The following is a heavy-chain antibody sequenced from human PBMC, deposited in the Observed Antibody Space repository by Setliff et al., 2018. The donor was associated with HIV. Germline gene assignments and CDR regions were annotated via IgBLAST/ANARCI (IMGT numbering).Heavy chain of an antibody. Sequence: SETLSLTCTVSGGSISSGSYYWSWIRQPAGKGLEWIGRIYTSGSTNYNPSLKSRVTISVDTSKSQFSLKLNSVTAADTAVYYCAKSVDTTMDDYYYVDIWGTGTTVTVSS. D-gene: IGHD5-18*01. J-gene: IGHJ6*03. CDR2: IYTSGST. V-gene: IGHV4-61*02. CDR1: GGSISSGSYY. CDR3: AKSVDTTMDDYYYVDI.